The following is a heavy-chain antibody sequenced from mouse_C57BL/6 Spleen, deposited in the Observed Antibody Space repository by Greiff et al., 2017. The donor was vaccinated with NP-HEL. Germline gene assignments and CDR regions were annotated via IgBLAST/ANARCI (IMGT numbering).Heavy chain of an antibody. CDR1: GYSITSGYY. J-gene: IGHJ1*03. CDR3: ARDLNYYGSRGYFDV. D-gene: IGHD1-1*01. V-gene: IGHV3-6*01. Sequence: DVKLQESGPGLVKPSQSLSLTCSVTGYSITSGYYWNWIRQFPGNKLEWMGYISYDGSNNYNPSLKNRISITRDTSKNQFFLKLNSVTTEDTATYYCARDLNYYGSRGYFDVWGTGTTVTVSS. CDR2: ISYDGSN.